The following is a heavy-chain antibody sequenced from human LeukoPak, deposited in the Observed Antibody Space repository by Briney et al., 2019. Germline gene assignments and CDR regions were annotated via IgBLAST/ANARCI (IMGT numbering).Heavy chain of an antibody. D-gene: IGHD3-22*01. CDR2: ISGSGGST. J-gene: IGHJ4*02. CDR3: AKDGIGGIYYDSSGYFDY. V-gene: IGHV3-23*01. Sequence: GGSLRLSCAASGFTFSSYAMSWVRQAPGKGLEWVSAISGSGGSTYYADSVKGRFTISRDNSKNTLYLQMNSLRAEDTALYYCAKDGIGGIYYDSSGYFDYWGQGTLVTVSS. CDR1: GFTFSSYA.